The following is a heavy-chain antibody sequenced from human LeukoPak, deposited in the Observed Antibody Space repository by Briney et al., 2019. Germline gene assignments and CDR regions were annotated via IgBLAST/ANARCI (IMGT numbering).Heavy chain of an antibody. CDR1: GGSFSGYY. J-gene: IGHJ4*02. CDR2: INHSGST. Sequence: SETLSLTCAVYGGSFSGYYWSWIRQPPGKGLEWIGEINHSGSTNYNPSLKSRVTISVDTSKNQFSLKLSSVTAADTAVYYCARDPGCSGGTCYSGYFDHWGQGTLVTVSS. D-gene: IGHD2-15*01. CDR3: ARDPGCSGGTCYSGYFDH. V-gene: IGHV4-34*01.